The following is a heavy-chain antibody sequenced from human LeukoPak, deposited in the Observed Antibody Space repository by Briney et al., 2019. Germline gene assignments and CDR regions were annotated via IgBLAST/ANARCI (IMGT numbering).Heavy chain of an antibody. Sequence: AGTLRLSCAASGFTFSSYYMCWVRQAPGKRREWGAVISYDRGNKYYADSLKSRFTISRDNSKNTLYLQMNNVTAEDTAVYYRSRVDSSSRLCGEYYYYMDVWGKGTTVTVSS. J-gene: IGHJ6*03. V-gene: IGHV3-30*04. CDR3: SRVDSSSRLCGEYYYYMDV. CDR2: ISYDRGNK. CDR1: GFTFSSYY. D-gene: IGHD6-6*01.